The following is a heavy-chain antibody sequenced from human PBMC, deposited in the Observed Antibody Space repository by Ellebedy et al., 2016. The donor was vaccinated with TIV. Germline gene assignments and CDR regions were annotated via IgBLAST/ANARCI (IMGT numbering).Heavy chain of an antibody. CDR2: ISYDGSNK. CDR1: GFTFSSYG. J-gene: IGHJ4*02. CDR3: AKDVWFGELLIDY. Sequence: GGSLRLXXAASGFTFSSYGMHWVRQAPGKGLEWVAVISYDGSNKYYADSVKGRFTISRDNSKNTLYLQMNSLRAEDTAVYYCAKDVWFGELLIDYWGQGTLVTVSS. D-gene: IGHD3-10*01. V-gene: IGHV3-30*18.